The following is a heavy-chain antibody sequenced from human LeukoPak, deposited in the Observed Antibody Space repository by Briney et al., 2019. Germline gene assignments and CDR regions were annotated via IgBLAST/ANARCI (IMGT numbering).Heavy chain of an antibody. CDR1: GFTFSSYG. J-gene: IGHJ4*02. CDR3: AARGLVVVTAISPSDY. D-gene: IGHD2-21*02. CDR2: IRYDGSNK. V-gene: IGHV3-30*02. Sequence: GGSLRLSCAASGFTFSSYGIHWVRQAPGKGLEWVAFIRYDGSNKYYADSVKGRFIISRDNSKNTLYLQMNSLRAEDTAVYYCAARGLVVVTAISPSDYWGQGTLVTVSS.